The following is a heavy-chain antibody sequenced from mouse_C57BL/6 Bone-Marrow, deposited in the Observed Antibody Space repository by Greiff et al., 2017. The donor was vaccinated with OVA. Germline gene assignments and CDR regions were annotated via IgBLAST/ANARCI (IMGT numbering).Heavy chain of an antibody. V-gene: IGHV1-4*01. CDR2: INPSSGYT. Sequence: QVHVKQSGAELARPGASVKMSCKASGYTFTSYTMHWVKQRPGPGLEWIGYINPSSGYTKYNQKFKDKATLTADKSSSTAYMQLSSLTSEDSAVYYCARGRLREYFDYWGQGTTLTVSS. D-gene: IGHD1-1*01. J-gene: IGHJ2*01. CDR1: GYTFTSYT. CDR3: ARGRLREYFDY.